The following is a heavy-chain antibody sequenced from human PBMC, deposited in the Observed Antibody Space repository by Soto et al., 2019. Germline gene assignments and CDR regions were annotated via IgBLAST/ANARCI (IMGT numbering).Heavy chain of an antibody. CDR1: GASVSSASYY. D-gene: IGHD3-10*01. J-gene: IGHJ5*02. Sequence: SETLSLTCTVSGASVSSASYYWSWIRQPPGKGLEWIGYIYYSGRTDYNPSLKSRVTISLDTSKNQFSLKLSSVTAADTAVYYCVRDRGSGSNNNWFDPWGQGTLVTVSS. CDR2: IYYSGRT. V-gene: IGHV4-61*01. CDR3: VRDRGSGSNNNWFDP.